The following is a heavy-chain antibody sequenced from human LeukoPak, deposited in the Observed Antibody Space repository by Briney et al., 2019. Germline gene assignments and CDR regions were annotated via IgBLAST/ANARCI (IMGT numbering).Heavy chain of an antibody. V-gene: IGHV4-39*02. CDR2: IYYSGST. Sequence: SETLSLTCTVSGGSISSSSYYWGWIRQPPGKGLEWIGSIYYSGSTYYNPSLKSRVTISVDTSKNQFSLRLSSVTAADTAVYYCAREAGGYSYGYGGFDYWGQGTLVTVSS. J-gene: IGHJ4*02. CDR1: GGSISSSSYY. CDR3: AREAGGYSYGYGGFDY. D-gene: IGHD5-18*01.